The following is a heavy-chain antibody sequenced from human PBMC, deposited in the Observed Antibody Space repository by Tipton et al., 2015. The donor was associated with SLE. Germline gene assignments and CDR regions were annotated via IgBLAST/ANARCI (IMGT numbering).Heavy chain of an antibody. CDR3: ARGLGLTLYY. V-gene: IGHV3-74*01. CDR1: GFTFSAFW. D-gene: IGHD2-8*01. J-gene: IGHJ4*02. Sequence: SLRLSCAASGFTFSAFWMHWVRQAPGKGLVWVSLINSDGSSTTYADSVKGRFTISRDNAKNTLYLQMNSLRAGDTAVYYCARGLGLTLYYWGQGTLVTVSS. CDR2: INSDGSST.